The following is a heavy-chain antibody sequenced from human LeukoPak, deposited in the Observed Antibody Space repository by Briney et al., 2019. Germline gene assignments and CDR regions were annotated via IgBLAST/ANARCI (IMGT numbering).Heavy chain of an antibody. V-gene: IGHV5-51*01. CDR2: IYPGDSDT. CDR3: ARRNNWNYCDY. CDR1: GYIFTSYW. Sequence: GESLKISCKGSGYIFTSYWIGWVRQMPGKGLEWMGIIYPGDSDTRYSPSFQGQVTISADRSISTAYLQWSSLKASDTAMYYCARRNNWNYCDYWGQGTLVTVSS. J-gene: IGHJ4*02. D-gene: IGHD1-20*01.